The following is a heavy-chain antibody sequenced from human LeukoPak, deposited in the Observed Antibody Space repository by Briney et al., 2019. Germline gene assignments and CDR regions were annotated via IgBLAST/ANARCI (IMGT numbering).Heavy chain of an antibody. CDR3: TRGRTLDNAATPPSEY. Sequence: GASVTVSCKASGYIFTSYYLHWVRHAPGQGLEWMGWTNPKGGETDYAQRFQGRVTMTRDTSITTAYMELCDVRSDDTAIYYCTRGRTLDNAATPPSEYWGQGILVTVSS. J-gene: IGHJ4*02. CDR1: GYIFTSYY. CDR2: TNPKGGET. V-gene: IGHV1-2*02. D-gene: IGHD6-25*01.